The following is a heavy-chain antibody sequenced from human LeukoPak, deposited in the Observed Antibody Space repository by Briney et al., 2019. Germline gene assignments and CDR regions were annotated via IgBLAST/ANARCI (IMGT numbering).Heavy chain of an antibody. CDR3: ARERGRGRYSPWFDY. V-gene: IGHV3-30*14. CDR1: GFTFSSYA. J-gene: IGHJ4*02. D-gene: IGHD2-15*01. CDR2: ISYDGSNK. Sequence: PGGSLRLSCAASGFTFSSYAMHWVRQAPGKGLEWVAVISYDGSNKYYADSVKGRFTISRDNSKNTLDLQMTGLRAEDTAVYYCARERGRGRYSPWFDYWGQGTLVTVSS.